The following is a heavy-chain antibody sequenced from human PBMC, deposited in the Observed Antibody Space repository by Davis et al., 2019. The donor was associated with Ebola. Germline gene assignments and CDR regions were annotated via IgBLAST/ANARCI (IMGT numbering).Heavy chain of an antibody. CDR1: GFTFNHYN. Sequence: GESLKISCAASGFTFNHYNMYWVRQAPGKGLEWVAVISYDGSNKYYADSVKGRFTISRDNSKNTLYLQMNGLRVEDTAIYYCAKDTSNIWFDMWGQGTMVTVSS. D-gene: IGHD1-26*01. J-gene: IGHJ3*02. CDR2: ISYDGSNK. CDR3: AKDTSNIWFDM. V-gene: IGHV3-30*18.